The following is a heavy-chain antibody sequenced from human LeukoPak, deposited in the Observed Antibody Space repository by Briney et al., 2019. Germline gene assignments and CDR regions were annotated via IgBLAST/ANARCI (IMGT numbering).Heavy chain of an antibody. D-gene: IGHD6-6*01. CDR2: ISYTGST. CDR3: TRGQSIAAGAN. V-gene: IGHV4-39*07. Sequence: SETLSLTCSVSCGSITSSIYYWGWIRQPPGKGLEWIGSISYTGSTYYNPSLKSRVTISVDTSKNQFSLIVSSVTAADTALYYCTRGQSIAAGANWGQGTLVTVSS. J-gene: IGHJ4*02. CDR1: CGSITSSIYY.